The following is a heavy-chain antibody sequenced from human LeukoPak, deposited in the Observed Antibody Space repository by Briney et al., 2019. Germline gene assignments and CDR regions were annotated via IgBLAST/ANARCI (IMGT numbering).Heavy chain of an antibody. Sequence: ASVKVSCKASGYTFTSYYMHWVRQAPGQGLEWMGLINPSGSSTLYAQKFQGRVTITRDTSISTAYMELSSLTSEDTAVYYCARTPPRGLIDYWGQGTLVTVSS. V-gene: IGHV1-46*01. J-gene: IGHJ4*02. CDR3: ARTPPRGLIDY. D-gene: IGHD3-16*01. CDR1: GYTFTSYY. CDR2: INPSGSST.